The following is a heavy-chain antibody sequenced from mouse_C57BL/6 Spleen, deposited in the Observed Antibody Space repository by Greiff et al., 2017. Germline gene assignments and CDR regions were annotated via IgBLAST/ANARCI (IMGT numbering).Heavy chain of an antibody. V-gene: IGHV1-47*01. D-gene: IGHD1-1*02. Sequence: VQLVESGAELVKPGASVKMSCKASGYTFTTYPIEWMKQNHGQSLEWIGNFHPYNDDTKYNEKFKGKATLTVEKSSSTVYLVLSRLTSDDSAVYYCAREGDGSYPFAYWGQGTLVTVSA. CDR2: FHPYNDDT. CDR1: GYTFTTYP. J-gene: IGHJ3*01. CDR3: AREGDGSYPFAY.